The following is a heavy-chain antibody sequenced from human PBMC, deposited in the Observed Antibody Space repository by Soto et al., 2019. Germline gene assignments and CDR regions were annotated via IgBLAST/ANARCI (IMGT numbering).Heavy chain of an antibody. D-gene: IGHD6-19*01. CDR1: GFTFSSCW. CDR2: INNDGSTT. CDR3: AALRDVGWALDAFDI. Sequence: EVQLVESGGGLVQSGGSLRLSCAASGFTFSSCWMHWVRQVPGKGLVWVSRINNDGSTTTYADSVKGRFTISRDNAKNTLFLQMNSLRAEVTALYYCAALRDVGWALDAFDIWCQGTMVTVSS. J-gene: IGHJ3*02. V-gene: IGHV3-74*01.